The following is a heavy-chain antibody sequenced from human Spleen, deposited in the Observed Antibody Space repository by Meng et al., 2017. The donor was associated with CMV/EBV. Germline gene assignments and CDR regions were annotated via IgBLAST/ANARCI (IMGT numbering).Heavy chain of an antibody. Sequence: GESLKISCAASGFTFSHYFMSWVRLLPGKGLEWVANIKEDGSEESYVGSVKGRFTIPRDNAKNSLYLQMNSLRAEDTAVYYCARHHPIVVPKDYYVMDVWGQGTTVTVSS. CDR1: GFTFSHYF. CDR2: IKEDGSEE. D-gene: IGHD3-22*01. J-gene: IGHJ6*02. V-gene: IGHV3-7*01. CDR3: ARHHPIVVPKDYYVMDV.